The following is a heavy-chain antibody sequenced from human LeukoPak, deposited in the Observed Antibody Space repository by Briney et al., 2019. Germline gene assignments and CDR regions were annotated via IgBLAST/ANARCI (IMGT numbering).Heavy chain of an antibody. V-gene: IGHV3-20*01. CDR3: ARYGSNDDFSFDY. CDR1: GFTFDDYG. J-gene: IGHJ4*02. D-gene: IGHD2-8*01. CDR2: INWDGGST. Sequence: GGSLRLSCAASGFTFDDYGMSWVRQAPGKGLEWVSGINWDGGSTGYADSVKGRFTISRDNAKNSLYLQMNSLRAEDTALYHCARYGSNDDFSFDYWGQGKVVIVSS.